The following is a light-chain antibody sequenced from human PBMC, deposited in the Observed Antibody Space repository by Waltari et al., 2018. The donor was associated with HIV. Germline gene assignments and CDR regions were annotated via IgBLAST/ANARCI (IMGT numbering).Light chain of an antibody. CDR3: CSYAGSSTWV. CDR2: EVS. CDR1: SSDAGSYNF. Sequence: QSALTQPASVSASPGQSITTSCPGTSSDAGSYNFFSWYQQHPGKAPKLMIYEVSKRPSGVSNRFSGSKSGNTASLTISGLQAEDEADYYCCSYAGSSTWVFGGGTKLTVL. V-gene: IGLV2-23*02. J-gene: IGLJ3*02.